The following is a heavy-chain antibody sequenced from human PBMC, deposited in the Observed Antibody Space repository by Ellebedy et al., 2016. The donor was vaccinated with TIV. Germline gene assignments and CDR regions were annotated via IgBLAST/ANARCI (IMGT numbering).Heavy chain of an antibody. Sequence: GESLKISCAASGFTFSSYAMSWVRQAPGKGLEWVSAISGSGGSTYYADSVKGRFTISRDNSKNTLYLQMNSLRAEDTAVYYCAKDRGPDIVAGYYYYYYGMDVWGQGTTVTVSS. CDR3: AKDRGPDIVAGYYYYYYGMDV. V-gene: IGHV3-23*01. CDR1: GFTFSSYA. J-gene: IGHJ6*02. D-gene: IGHD5-12*01. CDR2: ISGSGGST.